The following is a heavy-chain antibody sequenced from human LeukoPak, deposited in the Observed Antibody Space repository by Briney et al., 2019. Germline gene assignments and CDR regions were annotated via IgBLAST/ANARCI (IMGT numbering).Heavy chain of an antibody. V-gene: IGHV3-23*01. CDR3: AKDGAFDI. J-gene: IGHJ3*02. CDR2: IGNSGGST. CDR1: GFTFSSYS. Sequence: GGSLRLSCAASGFTFSSYSMNWVRQAPGKGLEWVSAIGNSGGSTYYADSVKGRFTISRDNSKNTLYLQMNSLRAEDTAVYYCAKDGAFDIWGQGTMVTVSS.